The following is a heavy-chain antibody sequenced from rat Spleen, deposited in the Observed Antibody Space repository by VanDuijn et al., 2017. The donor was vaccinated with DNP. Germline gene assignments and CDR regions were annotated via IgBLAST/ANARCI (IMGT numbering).Heavy chain of an antibody. J-gene: IGHJ3*01. CDR2: MWYDGDT. CDR1: GFSLTSYS. Sequence: QVQLKESGPGLVQPSETLSLTCTVSGFSLTSYSVSWVRQPSGKGPEWMGRMWYDGDTAYNSALKSRLSISRDISKSQVFLKMNSLQTEDTATYYCASIRNWGQGTLVTVSS. V-gene: IGHV2-34*01. CDR3: ASIRN. D-gene: IGHD1-10*01.